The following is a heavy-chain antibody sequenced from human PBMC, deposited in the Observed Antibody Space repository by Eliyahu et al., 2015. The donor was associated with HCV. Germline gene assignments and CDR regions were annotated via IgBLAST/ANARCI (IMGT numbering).Heavy chain of an antibody. V-gene: IGHV3-21*01. CDR3: ARELGKRWLQLFDYYYGMDV. CDR1: GFTFSSXS. Sequence: EVQLVESGGGLVKPGGSLXLSXAASGFTFSSXSMNWVRQAXGKGLEWVSSISSSSSYIYYADSVKGRFTISRDNAKNSLYLQMNSLRAEDTAVYYCARELGKRWLQLFDYYYGMDVWGQGTTVTVSS. D-gene: IGHD5-24*01. J-gene: IGHJ6*02. CDR2: ISSSSSYI.